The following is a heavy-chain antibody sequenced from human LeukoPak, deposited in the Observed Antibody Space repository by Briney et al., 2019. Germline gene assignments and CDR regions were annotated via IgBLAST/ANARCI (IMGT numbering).Heavy chain of an antibody. CDR2: IRYDGSNK. V-gene: IGHV3-30*02. J-gene: IGHJ4*02. Sequence: GGSLRLSCEASGFTFSHYGMHWVRQVPGKGLEWVAFIRYDGSNKYYTDSVKGRFTISRDNSNNTLYLQMNSLRAEDTAVYYCAKGAGIAAAGIVFWGQGTLVTVSS. CDR1: GFTFSHYG. D-gene: IGHD6-13*01. CDR3: AKGAGIAAAGIVF.